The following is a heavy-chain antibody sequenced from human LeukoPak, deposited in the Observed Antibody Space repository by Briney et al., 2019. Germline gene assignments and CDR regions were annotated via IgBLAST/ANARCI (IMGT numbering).Heavy chain of an antibody. CDR1: GFTFTGYY. J-gene: IGHJ5*02. Sequence: GASVKVSCKSSGFTFTGYYMHWVRQAPGQGLEWMGWISAYNGNTNYAQKLQGRVTMTTDTSTSTAYMELRSLRSDDTAVYYCAREGASSGYSLSWFDPWGQGTLVTVSS. CDR2: ISAYNGNT. CDR3: AREGASSGYSLSWFDP. D-gene: IGHD3-22*01. V-gene: IGHV1-18*04.